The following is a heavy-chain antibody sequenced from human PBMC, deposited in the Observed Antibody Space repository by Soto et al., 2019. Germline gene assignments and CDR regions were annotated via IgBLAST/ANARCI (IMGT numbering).Heavy chain of an antibody. V-gene: IGHV3-23*01. CDR2: ISGSGGST. Sequence: HPGGSLRLSCAASGFTFSSYAMSWVRQAPGKGLERVSAISGSGGSTYYADSVKGRFTISRDTSKNTLYLQMNSLRAEDTAVYYCTEWSLPYYYYGMDVWGQGTTVTVSS. D-gene: IGHD3-3*01. J-gene: IGHJ6*02. CDR3: TEWSLPYYYYGMDV. CDR1: GFTFSSYA.